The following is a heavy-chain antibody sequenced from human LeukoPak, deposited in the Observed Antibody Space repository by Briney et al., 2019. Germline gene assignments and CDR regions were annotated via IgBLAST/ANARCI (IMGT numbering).Heavy chain of an antibody. Sequence: PSETLSLTCTVSGGSISSSSYYWGWIRQPPGKGLEWIGSIYHSGSTHYNPSLKSRVTISVDTSKNQFSLKLSSVTAADTAVYYCAREEHYYCYMDVWGKGTTVTVSS. CDR2: IYHSGST. CDR3: AREEHYYCYMDV. V-gene: IGHV4-39*07. CDR1: GGSISSSSYY. J-gene: IGHJ6*03.